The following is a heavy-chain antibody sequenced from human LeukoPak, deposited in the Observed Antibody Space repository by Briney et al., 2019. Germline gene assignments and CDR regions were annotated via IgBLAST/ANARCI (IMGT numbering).Heavy chain of an antibody. CDR1: GGSINSGSNF. J-gene: IGHJ4*02. D-gene: IGHD6-19*01. CDR3: ARAQQWLPFTY. V-gene: IGHV4-61*02. CDR2: INPIGTT. Sequence: NPSQTLSLTCSVSGGSINSGSNFWTWIRQPAGQGLEWIGRINPIGTTDYNPSLKSRVTISVDTSKNQFSLKLTSVTAAGTAVYYCARAQQWLPFTYWGQGTLVTVSP.